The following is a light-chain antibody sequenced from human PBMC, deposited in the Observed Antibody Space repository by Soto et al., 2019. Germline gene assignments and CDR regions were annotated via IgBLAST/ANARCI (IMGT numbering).Light chain of an antibody. CDR3: SSYAGLATYVL. CDR1: NNDVGSYDL. CDR2: DVT. V-gene: IGLV2-23*02. Sequence: QSALTQPASVSGSPGQSITISCTGTNNDVGSYDLVSWYRQSPGEAPKLIIYDVTKRPSGVSDRFSASKSGNTASLTISGLQPEDEAVYYCSSYAGLATYVLFGGGTKLTVL. J-gene: IGLJ2*01.